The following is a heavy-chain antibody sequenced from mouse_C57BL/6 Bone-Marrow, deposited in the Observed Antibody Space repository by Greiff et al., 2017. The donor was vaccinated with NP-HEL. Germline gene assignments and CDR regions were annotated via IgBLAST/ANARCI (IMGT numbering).Heavy chain of an antibody. CDR2: IDPSDSYT. CDR1: GYTFTIYW. V-gene: IGHV1-69*01. CDR3: ARRRQLRLFFDY. D-gene: IGHD3-2*02. J-gene: IGHJ2*01. Sequence: QVQLQQPGAELVMPGASVKLSCKASGYTFTIYWMHWVKQRPGQGLEWIGEIDPSDSYTNYNQKFKGKSTLTVDKSSSTAYMQLSSLTSEDSAVYYCARRRQLRLFFDYWGQGTTLTVSS.